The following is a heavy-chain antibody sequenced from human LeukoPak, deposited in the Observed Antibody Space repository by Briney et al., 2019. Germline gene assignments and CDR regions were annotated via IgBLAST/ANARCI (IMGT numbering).Heavy chain of an antibody. CDR1: AYIFTGYY. D-gene: IGHD1-1*01. Sequence: AASVKVSCKASAYIFTGYYIHWVRQAPGQGLEWMGWINPNSGGTSYAQKFQGRVTMTRDMSTSTVYMELSSLRSEDTAVYYCARGLENWNLFDYWGQGTLVTVSS. J-gene: IGHJ4*02. CDR3: ARGLENWNLFDY. V-gene: IGHV1-2*02. CDR2: INPNSGGT.